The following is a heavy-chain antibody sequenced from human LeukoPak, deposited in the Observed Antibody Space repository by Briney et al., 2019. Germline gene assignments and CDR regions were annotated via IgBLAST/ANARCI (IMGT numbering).Heavy chain of an antibody. J-gene: IGHJ6*03. V-gene: IGHV4-34*01. CDR3: AREVDDSSGYYYRRIPYYYMDV. CDR1: GGSFSGYY. D-gene: IGHD3-22*01. CDR2: INHSGSA. Sequence: SETLSLTCAVYGGSFSGYYWSWIRQPPGKGLEWIGEINHSGSANYHPSLKSRVTISVDTSKNQFSLKLSSVTAADTAVYYCAREVDDSSGYYYRRIPYYYMDVWGKGTTVTVSS.